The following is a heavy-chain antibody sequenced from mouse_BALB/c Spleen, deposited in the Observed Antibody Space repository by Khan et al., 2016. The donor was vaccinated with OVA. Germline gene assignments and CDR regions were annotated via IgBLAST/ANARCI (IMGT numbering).Heavy chain of an antibody. J-gene: IGHJ3*01. Sequence: EVELVESGGGLVKPGGSLKLSCAASGFTFSDYYMYWVRQTPEKSLEWVATISDGGSYTYYPDSVKGRFPISSDDAKNNLYLEMNSLKSEDTAMYYCARGVYGNPFADWGQGTLVTVSA. V-gene: IGHV5-4*02. D-gene: IGHD2-1*01. CDR1: GFTFSDYY. CDR2: ISDGGSYT. CDR3: ARGVYGNPFAD.